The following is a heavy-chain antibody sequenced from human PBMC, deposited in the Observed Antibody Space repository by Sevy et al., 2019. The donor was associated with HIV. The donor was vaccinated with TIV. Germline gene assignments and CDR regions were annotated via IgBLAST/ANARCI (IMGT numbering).Heavy chain of an antibody. D-gene: IGHD6-13*01. J-gene: IGHJ3*01. CDR1: GFTFFSHV. Sequence: GGSLRLSCAASGFTFFSHVMSWVRQAPGKGLEWVSGLSGSGGTTYYADSVKGRFSISRDNSKSKLYLQISSLRIEDTAVYYWATGTTDSSISWVFDVWGQGTMVTVSS. V-gene: IGHV3-23*01. CDR2: LSGSGGTT. CDR3: ATGTTDSSISWVFDV.